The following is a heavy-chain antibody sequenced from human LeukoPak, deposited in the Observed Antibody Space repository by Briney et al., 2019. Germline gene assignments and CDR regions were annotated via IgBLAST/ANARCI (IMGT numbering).Heavy chain of an antibody. CDR1: GFTFSSYA. CDR3: ARDVTPRY. Sequence: PGRSLSLSCAASGFTFSSYAMHCVRQAPGKGLEWVAVISYDGSNKYYADSVKGRFTISRDNSKNTLYLQMNSLRAEDTAVYYCARDVTPRYWGQGTLVTVSS. CDR2: ISYDGSNK. J-gene: IGHJ4*02. V-gene: IGHV3-30-3*01.